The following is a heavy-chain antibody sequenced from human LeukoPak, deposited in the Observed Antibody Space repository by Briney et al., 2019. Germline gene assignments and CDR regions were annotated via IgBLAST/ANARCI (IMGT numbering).Heavy chain of an antibody. CDR1: GFNFDDYA. CDR3: AKDSYSGSYFGLDDAFDI. CDR2: ISGDGGST. V-gene: IGHV3-43*02. Sequence: GGSLRLSCAASGFNFDDYAMHWVRQAPGKGLEWVSLISGDGGSTYYADSVKGRFTISRDNSKNSLYLQMNSLRTEDTALYYCAKDSYSGSYFGLDDAFDIWGQGTMVTVSS. J-gene: IGHJ3*02. D-gene: IGHD1-26*01.